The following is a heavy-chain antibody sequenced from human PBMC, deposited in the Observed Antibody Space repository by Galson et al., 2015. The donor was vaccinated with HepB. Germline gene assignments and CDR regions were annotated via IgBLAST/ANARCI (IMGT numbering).Heavy chain of an antibody. CDR2: ISYDETDK. CDR3: AKEVFPGFSRPHYFDN. D-gene: IGHD1-14*01. V-gene: IGHV3-30*18. Sequence: SLRLSCAASGFTFSNYGMHWVRQTPGKGLEWMALISYDETDKYYTESVRGRITVSRDNSRNTLFLEINNLSADDTAIYYCAKEVFPGFSRPHYFDNWGQGTLVTVS. CDR1: GFTFSNYG. J-gene: IGHJ4*02.